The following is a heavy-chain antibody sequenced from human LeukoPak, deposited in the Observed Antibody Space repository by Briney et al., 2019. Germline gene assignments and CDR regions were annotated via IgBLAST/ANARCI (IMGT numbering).Heavy chain of an antibody. CDR3: ARGRSGSYRFDAFDI. CDR2: IYHSGST. CDR1: GYSISSGYY. Sequence: SETLSLTCAVSGYSISSGYYWGWIRQPPGKGLEWIGSIYHSGSTYYNPSLKSRVTISVDTSKTQFSLKLSSVTAADTAVYYCARGRSGSYRFDAFDIWGQGTMVTVSS. V-gene: IGHV4-38-2*01. J-gene: IGHJ3*02. D-gene: IGHD1-26*01.